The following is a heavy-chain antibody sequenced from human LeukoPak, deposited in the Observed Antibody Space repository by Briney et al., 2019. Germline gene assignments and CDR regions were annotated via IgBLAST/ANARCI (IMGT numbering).Heavy chain of an antibody. V-gene: IGHV3-48*01. CDR3: ARDHNYAFDN. CDR1: GFPFIEYS. CDR2: IGIDSGNT. Sequence: GGSLRLSCTASGFPFIEYSMNWVRQAPGKGREWISYIGIDSGNTKYADSVRGRFTISADKAKNSLYLQMNSLRVEDTAVYYCARDHNYAFDNWGQGTLVSVAS. J-gene: IGHJ4*02. D-gene: IGHD1-1*01.